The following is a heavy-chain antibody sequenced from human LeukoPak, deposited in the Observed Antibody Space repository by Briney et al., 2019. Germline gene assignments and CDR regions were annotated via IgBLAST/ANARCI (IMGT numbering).Heavy chain of an antibody. J-gene: IGHJ4*02. D-gene: IGHD3-10*01. CDR1: RDSVSSNSAT. CDR2: TYYRSKWYN. Sequence: SQTLSLTSALSRDSVSSNSATSTWIRQSPSRCLEWLGGTYYRSKWYNDYAVSVKSRITINPDISKNQFSLQLNSVTPEDTAVYYCARRNYGRVDYWGRGTLVTVSS. CDR3: ARRNYGRVDY. V-gene: IGHV6-1*01.